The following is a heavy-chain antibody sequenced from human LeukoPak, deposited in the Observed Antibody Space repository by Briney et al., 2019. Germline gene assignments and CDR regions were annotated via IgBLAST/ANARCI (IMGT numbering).Heavy chain of an antibody. Sequence: SETLSLTCTVSGGSVSSYYWSWIRQTPEKGLEWIGYMSYSGRTDYGPSLKSRVTMSVDTSKNQFSLKLSSVTAADTAVYYCARDIMAYSSSWYLWYYFDYWGQGTLVTVSS. J-gene: IGHJ4*02. V-gene: IGHV4-59*02. CDR2: MSYSGRT. CDR3: ARDIMAYSSSWYLWYYFDY. D-gene: IGHD6-13*01. CDR1: GGSVSSYY.